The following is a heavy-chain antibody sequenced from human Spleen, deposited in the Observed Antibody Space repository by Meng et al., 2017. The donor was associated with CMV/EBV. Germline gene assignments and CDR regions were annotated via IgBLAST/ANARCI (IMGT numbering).Heavy chain of an antibody. D-gene: IGHD5-18*01. CDR3: ARGYSYGSPYFDY. CDR1: GYTFTGHY. Sequence: KASGYTFTGHYIHWVRQAPGQGLEWMGIMNSSAGSTRTAQKFQGRVTMTSDTSTSTVYMELSTLRSDDTAVYYCARGYSYGSPYFDYWGQGTLVTVSS. J-gene: IGHJ4*02. V-gene: IGHV1-46*01. CDR2: MNSSAGST.